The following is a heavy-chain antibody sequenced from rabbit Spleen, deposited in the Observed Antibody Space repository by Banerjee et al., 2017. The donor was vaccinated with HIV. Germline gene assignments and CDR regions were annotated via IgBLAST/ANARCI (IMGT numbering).Heavy chain of an antibody. CDR2: IYISGGST. D-gene: IGHD6-1*01. CDR1: GFSFGDRDV. CDR3: ARDNVGYGGYGYANFNL. V-gene: IGHV1S45*01. J-gene: IGHJ4*01. Sequence: EQLVESGGGLVQPEGSLTLTCKASGFSFGDRDVMCWVRQAPGKGLEWIACIYISGGSTYYASWAKGRFTISETSSTTVTLQMTGLTAADTATYFCARDNVGYGGYGYANFNLWGPGTLVTVS.